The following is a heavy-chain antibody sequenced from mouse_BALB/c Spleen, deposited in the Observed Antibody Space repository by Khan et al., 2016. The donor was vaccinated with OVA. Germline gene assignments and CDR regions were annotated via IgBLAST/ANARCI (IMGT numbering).Heavy chain of an antibody. V-gene: IGHV14-3*02. Sequence: VQLQQPGAELVRPGASVKLSCTVSGFNIKDTYMHWVKQGPEQGLEWIGRIDPANGNTKYDPTFQGKATLTADTSSNTAYLQLSSLTSEDTAVYYSSYSLLLYAMDYWGQGTSVTVSS. D-gene: IGHD1-2*01. CDR1: GFNIKDTY. CDR2: IDPANGNT. CDR3: SYSLLLYAMDY. J-gene: IGHJ4*01.